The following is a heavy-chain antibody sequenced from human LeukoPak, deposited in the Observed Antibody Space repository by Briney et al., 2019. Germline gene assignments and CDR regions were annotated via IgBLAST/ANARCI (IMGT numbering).Heavy chain of an antibody. D-gene: IGHD6-19*01. CDR3: ASSVAVSPSGYYGRDV. V-gene: IGHV4-39*01. CDR1: GGSISSSNYR. J-gene: IGHJ6*02. Sequence: SESLSLTCSVSGGSISSSNYRWGWLRQPPGKGREWVGSIYYSGSTYHNPSLKSRLNLSVDMSKNQFSLKLSSVTAADTAVYYCASSVAVSPSGYYGRDVWGQGTTVTVSS. CDR2: IYYSGST.